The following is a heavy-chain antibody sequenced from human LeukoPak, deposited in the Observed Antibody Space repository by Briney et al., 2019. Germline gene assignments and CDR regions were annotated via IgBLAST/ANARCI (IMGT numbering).Heavy chain of an antibody. D-gene: IGHD2-2*01. CDR1: GYPFTSYD. J-gene: IGHJ4*02. V-gene: IGHV1-8*03. CDR3: ATDIYCSSTSCYDY. CDR2: MNPNSGNT. Sequence: ASVKVSCKASGYPFTSYDINWVRQATGQGLEWMGWMNPNSGNTGYAQKFQGRVTITRNTSISTAYMELSSLRSEDTAVYYCATDIYCSSTSCYDYWGQGTLVTVSS.